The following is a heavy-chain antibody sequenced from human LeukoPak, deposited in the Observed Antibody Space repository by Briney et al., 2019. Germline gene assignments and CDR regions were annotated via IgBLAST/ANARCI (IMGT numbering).Heavy chain of an antibody. J-gene: IGHJ4*02. D-gene: IGHD2-2*02. CDR3: ARERYCSSTSCYMAY. CDR2: IIPIFGTA. CDR1: GGTFSSYA. V-gene: IGHV1-69*13. Sequence: PVKVSCKASGGTFSSYAISWVRQAPGQGLEWMGGIIPIFGTANYAQKFQGRVTITADESTSTAYMELSSLRSEDTAVYYCARERYCSSTSCYMAYWGQGTLVTVSS.